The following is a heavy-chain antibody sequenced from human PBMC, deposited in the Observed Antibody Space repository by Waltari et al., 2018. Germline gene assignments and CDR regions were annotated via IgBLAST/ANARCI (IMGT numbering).Heavy chain of an antibody. D-gene: IGHD1-26*01. CDR1: GYNFTNHW. Sequence: EVQLVQSGAEVKKPGESLRISCRGSGYNFTNHWIGWVRQMPGKGLEYMGMVYPGDSDTRYSPSFQGQATISVDNSMSTVNLQWSSLKASDTAIYYCARRLVGESAFDHWGQGTLVTVSS. CDR3: ARRLVGESAFDH. J-gene: IGHJ4*02. V-gene: IGHV5-51*01. CDR2: VYPGDSDT.